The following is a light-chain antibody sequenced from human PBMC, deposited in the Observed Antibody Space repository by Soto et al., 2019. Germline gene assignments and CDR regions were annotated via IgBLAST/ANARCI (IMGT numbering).Light chain of an antibody. CDR1: QSVTSSH. J-gene: IGKJ2*01. CDR2: RAS. CDR3: QHYGSSPREVT. V-gene: IGKV3-20*01. Sequence: EIVLTQSADTLSLSPGERATLSCRASQSVTSSHVAWYQQRPGQSPRLLIYRASNRPTGIPDRFGGSGSGTDLPITSSRLEPEDSSCYYCQHYGSSPREVTFGQGTKLEI.